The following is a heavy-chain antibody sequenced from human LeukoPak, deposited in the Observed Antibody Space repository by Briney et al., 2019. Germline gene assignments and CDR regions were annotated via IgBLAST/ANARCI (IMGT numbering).Heavy chain of an antibody. CDR2: ISSSSSYI. Sequence: GGSLRLSCAASGFTFSSYEMNWVRQAPGKGLEWVSYISSSSSYIHYADSVKGRLTISRDNAKNSLYLQMNSLRAEDTAVYYCARDSPGGTGYWGQGTLVTVSS. CDR1: GFTFSSYE. CDR3: ARDSPGGTGY. D-gene: IGHD3/OR15-3a*01. J-gene: IGHJ4*02. V-gene: IGHV3-21*05.